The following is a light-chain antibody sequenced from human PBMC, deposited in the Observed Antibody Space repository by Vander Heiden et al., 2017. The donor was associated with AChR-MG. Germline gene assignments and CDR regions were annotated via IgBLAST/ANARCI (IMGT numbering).Light chain of an antibody. V-gene: IGLV1-44*01. J-gene: IGLJ2*01. CDR2: NKN. CDR3: AAWDDSLSADGG. CDR1: SSNIGSYT. Sequence: QSVLTQPPSASGTPGQRITIFCSASSSNIGSYTVNWYQQLPGAAPKLLSYNKNQRPSGVPDRFSASKSGTSASLAISGLQSEDEAEYYGAAWDDSLSADGGFGGGTKL.